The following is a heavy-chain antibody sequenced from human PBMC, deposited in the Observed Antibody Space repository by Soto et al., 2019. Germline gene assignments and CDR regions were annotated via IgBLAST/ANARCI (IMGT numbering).Heavy chain of an antibody. CDR2: IYHSGRS. J-gene: IGHJ5*02. D-gene: IGHD1-26*01. CDR3: AKGGLHGRGDWFDP. CDR1: GGTFSSYA. Sequence: SCKASGGTFSSYAISWIRQTPGKGLEWIANIYHSGRSNYNPSLKSRVIISVDTPNNQFSLTLTSVTAADTAVYYCAKGGLHGRGDWFDPWGQGTPVTVSS. V-gene: IGHV4-59*01.